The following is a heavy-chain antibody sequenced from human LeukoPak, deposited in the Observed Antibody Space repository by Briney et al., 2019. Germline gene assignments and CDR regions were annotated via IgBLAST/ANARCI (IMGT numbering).Heavy chain of an antibody. V-gene: IGHV3-30*18. CDR1: GFTFSNYW. CDR2: ISYDGSNK. D-gene: IGHD3-22*01. CDR3: AKEYYYDSSGYYYDY. Sequence: GGSLRLSCAASGFTFSNYWMSWVRQAPGKGLEWVAVISYDGSNKYYADSVKGRFTISRDNSKNTLYLQMNSLRAEDTAVYYCAKEYYYDSSGYYYDYWGQGTLVTVSS. J-gene: IGHJ4*02.